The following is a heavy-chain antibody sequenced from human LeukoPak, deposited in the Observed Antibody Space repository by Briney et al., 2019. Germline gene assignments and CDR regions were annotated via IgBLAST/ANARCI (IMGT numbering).Heavy chain of an antibody. V-gene: IGHV3-30*04. D-gene: IGHD6-13*01. CDR3: ARGDKQLVFNRNKGGFDP. CDR1: GFTFSSYA. CDR2: ISYDGSNK. Sequence: GGSLRLSCAASGFTFSSYAMHWVRQAPGKGLEWLAVISYDGSNKYYADSVKGRSTISRDNSKNTLFLQMNSLRPEDTAVFYCARGDKQLVFNRNKGGFDPWGQGTVVTVSS. J-gene: IGHJ5*02.